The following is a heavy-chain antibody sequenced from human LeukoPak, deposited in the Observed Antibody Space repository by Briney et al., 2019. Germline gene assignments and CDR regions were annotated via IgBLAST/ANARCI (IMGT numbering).Heavy chain of an antibody. D-gene: IGHD1-1*01. CDR1: GFTFSSYE. V-gene: IGHV3-48*03. Sequence: GGSLRLSCAASGFTFSSYEMNWVRQAPGKGLEWVSYISSSGSTIYYADSVKGRFTISRDNSKNTLYLQMNSLRAEDTAVYYCARTLETGTTGLLFDYWGQGTLVTVSS. J-gene: IGHJ4*02. CDR2: ISSSGSTI. CDR3: ARTLETGTTGLLFDY.